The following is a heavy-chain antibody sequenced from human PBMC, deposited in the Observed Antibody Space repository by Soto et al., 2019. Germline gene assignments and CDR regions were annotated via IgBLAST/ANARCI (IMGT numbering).Heavy chain of an antibody. D-gene: IGHD2-2*01. V-gene: IGHV4-34*01. Sequence: SETLSLTCAVYGGSFSGYYWSWIRQPPGKGLEWIGEINHSGSTNYNPSLKSRVTISVDTSKNQFSLKLSSVTAADTAVYYCARGTQGPIVVVPAAENWFDPWGQGTLVTVSS. CDR3: ARGTQGPIVVVPAAENWFDP. CDR1: GGSFSGYY. J-gene: IGHJ5*02. CDR2: INHSGST.